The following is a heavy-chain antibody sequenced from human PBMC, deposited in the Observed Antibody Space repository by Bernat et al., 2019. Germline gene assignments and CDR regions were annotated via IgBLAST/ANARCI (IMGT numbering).Heavy chain of an antibody. D-gene: IGHD4-23*01. CDR3: GRLPRVSNNSTHFDY. J-gene: IGHJ4*02. CDR1: GASISSSSYY. CDR2: IYYSGST. V-gene: IGHV4-39*01. Sequence: QLQESGPGLVKPSETLSLTCTVSGASISSSSYYWGWIRQPPGKGLEWIGNIYYSGSTYYNPSLKSRVSISVDTSRNQFSLNLNSVTAADTAVYYCGRLPRVSNNSTHFDYWGQGTLVTVSS.